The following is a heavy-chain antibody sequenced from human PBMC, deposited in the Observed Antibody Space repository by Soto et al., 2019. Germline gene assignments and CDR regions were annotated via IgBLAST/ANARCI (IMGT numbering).Heavy chain of an antibody. V-gene: IGHV1-69*13. CDR1: GVTFISYA. CDR2: IIPIFGTA. Sequence: GASVKVSCKSSGVTFISYAISWVRQAPGQGLEWMGGIIPIFGTANYAQKFQGRVTITADESTSTAYMELSSLRSEDTAVYYCALNWGSDYYYGMDVWGQGTTVTVSS. CDR3: ALNWGSDYYYGMDV. J-gene: IGHJ6*02. D-gene: IGHD7-27*01.